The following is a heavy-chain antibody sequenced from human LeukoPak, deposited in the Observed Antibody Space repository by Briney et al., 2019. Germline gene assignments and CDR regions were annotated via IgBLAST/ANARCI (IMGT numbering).Heavy chain of an antibody. CDR3: ASRRITIFGVASNDAFDI. CDR1: GYSISSASY. Sequence: SETLSLTCAVSGYSISSASYWGWIRQPPGKGLEWIGNIYHSGSPYYNPSLKSRVTISVDTSKNQFSLKLSPVTAADTAVYSCASRRITIFGVASNDAFDIWGQGTMVTVSS. J-gene: IGHJ3*02. CDR2: IYHSGSP. V-gene: IGHV4-38-2*01. D-gene: IGHD3-3*01.